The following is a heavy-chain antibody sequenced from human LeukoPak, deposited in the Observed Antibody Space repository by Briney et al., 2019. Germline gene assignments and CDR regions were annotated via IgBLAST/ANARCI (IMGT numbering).Heavy chain of an antibody. Sequence: GGSLRLSCAASGFTFSTSWMHWVRQVPGKGLVWVSRINSDGRSTDYADPVKGRFTISRDNAKNTLYLQMDSLRAEDTAVYYCVRDAYNILTAPYFDYWGQGTLVTVSS. CDR1: GFTFSTSW. V-gene: IGHV3-74*01. CDR3: VRDAYNILTAPYFDY. J-gene: IGHJ4*02. CDR2: INSDGRST. D-gene: IGHD3-9*01.